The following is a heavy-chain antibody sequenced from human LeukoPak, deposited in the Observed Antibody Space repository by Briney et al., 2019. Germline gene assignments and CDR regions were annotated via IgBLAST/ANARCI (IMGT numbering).Heavy chain of an antibody. D-gene: IGHD3-22*01. CDR3: AKDYYDSSGYYFEWYYFDY. J-gene: IGHJ4*02. V-gene: IGHV3-23*01. Sequence: GGSLRLSCAASGFTFSSYAMSWVRQAPGKGLEWVSAISGSGGSTYYADSVKGRFTISRDNSKNTLYLQMNSLRAEDTAVYYCAKDYYDSSGYYFEWYYFDYWGQGTLVTVSS. CDR2: ISGSGGST. CDR1: GFTFSSYA.